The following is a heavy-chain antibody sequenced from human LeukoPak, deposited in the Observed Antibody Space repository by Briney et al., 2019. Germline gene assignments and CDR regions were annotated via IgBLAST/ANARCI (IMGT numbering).Heavy chain of an antibody. CDR3: ARVGWAGGSYYFDY. Sequence: ASVKVSCKASGYTFTGYYMHWVRQAPGQGLERMGWINPNSGGTNYAQKFQGRVTMTRDTSISTAYMELSRLRSDDTAVYYCARVGWAGGSYYFDYWGQGTLVTVSS. J-gene: IGHJ4*02. V-gene: IGHV1-2*02. D-gene: IGHD6-19*01. CDR2: INPNSGGT. CDR1: GYTFTGYY.